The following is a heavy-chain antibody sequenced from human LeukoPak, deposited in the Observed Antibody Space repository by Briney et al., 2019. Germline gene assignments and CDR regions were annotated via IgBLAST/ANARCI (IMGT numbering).Heavy chain of an antibody. D-gene: IGHD6-13*01. Sequence: PGGCLRLSCAASGFTFSSFAMHWVRQAPGKGLEWVAVISYDGSNKYYADSVKGRFTISRDNSKNTLYLQMNSLTAEDTAVFYCARDDRGIAAAGFLDYWGQGTLVTVSS. V-gene: IGHV3-30*04. CDR1: GFTFSSFA. J-gene: IGHJ4*02. CDR3: ARDDRGIAAAGFLDY. CDR2: ISYDGSNK.